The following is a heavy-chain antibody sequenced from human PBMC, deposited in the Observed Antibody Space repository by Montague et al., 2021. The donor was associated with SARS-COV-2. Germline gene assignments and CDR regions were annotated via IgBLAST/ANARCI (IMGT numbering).Heavy chain of an antibody. CDR1: GFTFSSYA. D-gene: IGHD2-21*01. CDR2: ISYDGSNK. V-gene: IGHV3-30*04. J-gene: IGHJ1*01. Sequence: SLRLSCAASGFTFSSYAMHWVRQAPGKGLEWVAVISYDGSNKYYADSVKGRFTISRDNSKNTLYLQMNSLRAEDTAVYYCARASRSVVVIATALSEYFQHWGQGTPVTVSS. CDR3: ARASRSVVVIATALSEYFQH.